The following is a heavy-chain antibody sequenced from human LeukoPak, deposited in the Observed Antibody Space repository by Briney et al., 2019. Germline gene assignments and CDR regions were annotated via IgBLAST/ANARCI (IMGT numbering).Heavy chain of an antibody. D-gene: IGHD5-18*01. CDR3: ARDLLGYSYDAYYFDF. V-gene: IGHV3-33*01. CDR2: IWYDGSKI. Sequence: PGGSLRLSCAASGFTFSSHGMHWVRQAPGKGLEWVAVIWYDGSKIYHADSVKGRFTISRDNSKNTLYPQMNSLRAEDTAVYYCARDLLGYSYDAYYFDFWGQGTLVTVSS. J-gene: IGHJ4*02. CDR1: GFTFSSHG.